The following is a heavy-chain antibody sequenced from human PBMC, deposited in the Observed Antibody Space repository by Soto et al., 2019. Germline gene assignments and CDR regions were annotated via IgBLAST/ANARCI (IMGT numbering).Heavy chain of an antibody. CDR3: VKDESINWYSGHFRH. CDR2: INWNSGSI. V-gene: IGHV3-9*01. J-gene: IGHJ1*01. Sequence: EVQLVESGGGLVQPGRSLRLSCAASGFTFDDYAMHWVRQVPGKGLEWVSGINWNSGSIGYADSVKGRFAISRDNDKNSLHLQMNSLRAEDTAFYYCVKDESINWYSGHFRHWGQGTLVTVSS. CDR1: GFTFDDYA. D-gene: IGHD6-13*01.